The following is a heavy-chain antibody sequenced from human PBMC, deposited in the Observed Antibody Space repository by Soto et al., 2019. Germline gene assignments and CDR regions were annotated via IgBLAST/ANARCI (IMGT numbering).Heavy chain of an antibody. V-gene: IGHV3-33*01. CDR3: ARPSSAGTRGNWFDP. D-gene: IGHD1-7*01. Sequence: VQLVESGGGVVQPGRSLRLSCAACGFTFSSYGMHWVRQAPGKGLEWVAVIWYDGSNKYYADSVKGRFTISRDNSKNTLYLQMNSLRAEDTAVYYCARPSSAGTRGNWFDPWGQGTLVTVSS. CDR1: GFTFSSYG. J-gene: IGHJ5*02. CDR2: IWYDGSNK.